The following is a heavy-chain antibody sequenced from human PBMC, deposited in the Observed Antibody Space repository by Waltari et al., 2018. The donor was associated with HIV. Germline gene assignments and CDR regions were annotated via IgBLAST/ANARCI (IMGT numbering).Heavy chain of an antibody. CDR3: ARNSSGKGNRYFYYGLDV. Sequence: QVHLVQSGPEVKRPGASVKISCKAYGYTFINFDVNWVRQAAGQGPEWLGGMNPNRGNRASPYICEDRFTMTRDVSTDTAYMEMSGLTPEDTAIYYCARNSSGKGNRYFYYGLDVWGQGTPVTV. D-gene: IGHD3-22*01. V-gene: IGHV1-8*02. J-gene: IGHJ6*02. CDR1: GYTFINFD. CDR2: MNPNRGNR.